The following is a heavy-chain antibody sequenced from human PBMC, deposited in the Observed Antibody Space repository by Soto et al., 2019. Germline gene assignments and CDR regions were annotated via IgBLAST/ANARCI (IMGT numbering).Heavy chain of an antibody. D-gene: IGHD6-6*01. CDR2: ISGSGAST. Sequence: PGGSLRLSCAASGFTFSNYAMTWVRQAPGKGLEWVSGISGSGASTFYADSVKGRFTTSRDTSRNTLYLQMNSLRAEDTSVYYCAKGAHSSSSRGVDVWGQGTTVPVSS. CDR1: GFTFSNYA. J-gene: IGHJ6*02. CDR3: AKGAHSSSSRGVDV. V-gene: IGHV3-23*01.